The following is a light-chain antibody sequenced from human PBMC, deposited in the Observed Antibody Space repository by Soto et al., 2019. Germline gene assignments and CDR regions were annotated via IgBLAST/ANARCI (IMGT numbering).Light chain of an antibody. Sequence: EVVMTQSPATLSVSPGERATLSCRASQSISNNLAWYQQIPGQAPRFLIYGASTRATGIPVRFSGSGSGTEFTLTISRLQSEDFAVYYCQQYDNWPRTFGQGTKVEIK. CDR1: QSISNN. CDR3: QQYDNWPRT. J-gene: IGKJ1*01. V-gene: IGKV3-15*01. CDR2: GAS.